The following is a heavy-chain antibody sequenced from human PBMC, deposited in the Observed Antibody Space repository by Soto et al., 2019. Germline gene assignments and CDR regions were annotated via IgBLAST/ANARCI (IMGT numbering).Heavy chain of an antibody. D-gene: IGHD3-10*01. V-gene: IGHV3-23*01. CDR3: AKGLRRLLRTQYYYGLDV. J-gene: IGHJ6*02. Sequence: GVSLRLSCTASGFTFSHYAMSWVRQAPGKGLEWVSSISGSGGSTHYADSVKGRFTVSRDNSKRALSLQMSSLREEDTATYYCAKGLRRLLRTQYYYGLDVWGRGTTVTVSS. CDR1: GFTFSHYA. CDR2: ISGSGGST.